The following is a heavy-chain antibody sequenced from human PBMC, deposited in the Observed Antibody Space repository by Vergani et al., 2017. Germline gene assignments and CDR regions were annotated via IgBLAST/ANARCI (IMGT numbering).Heavy chain of an antibody. D-gene: IGHD6-19*01. Sequence: EVQLLESGGGLVQPGGSLRPSCEALGLPFTSYALSWVRRAQGKGLEWVSAISGSGGSTYYADSVKGRFTISRDNSKNTLYLQMNSLRAEDTAVYYCAKDQGHSSGWYNFDYWGQGTLVTVSS. CDR2: ISGSGGST. J-gene: IGHJ4*02. CDR1: GLPFTSYA. V-gene: IGHV3-23*01. CDR3: AKDQGHSSGWYNFDY.